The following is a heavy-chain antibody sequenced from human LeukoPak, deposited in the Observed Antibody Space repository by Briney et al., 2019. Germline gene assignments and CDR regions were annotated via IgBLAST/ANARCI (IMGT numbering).Heavy chain of an antibody. V-gene: IGHV1-69*04. CDR2: IIPILGIA. Sequence: SVKVSCKASVGAFSSYAISWVRQAPGQGREWMGRIIPILGIANYAQKFQGRVTITADKSTSTAYMELSSLRSEDTAVYYCATTPSTDCSSTSCYGFDYWGQGTLVTVSS. CDR3: ATTPSTDCSSTSCYGFDY. D-gene: IGHD2-2*01. CDR1: VGAFSSYA. J-gene: IGHJ4*02.